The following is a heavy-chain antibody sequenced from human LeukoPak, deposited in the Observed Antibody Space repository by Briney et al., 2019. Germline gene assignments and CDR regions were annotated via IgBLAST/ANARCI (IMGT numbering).Heavy chain of an antibody. D-gene: IGHD1-26*01. V-gene: IGHV4-39*07. J-gene: IGHJ1*01. Sequence: SETLSLTCTVSGGSISSSSYYWGWIRQPPGKGLEWIGSIYYSGSTFYNPSLKSRVTISVDTSKNQFSLKLSSVTAADTAVYYCARISGSYEIQYFQHWGQGTLVTVSS. CDR1: GGSISSSSYY. CDR3: ARISGSYEIQYFQH. CDR2: IYYSGST.